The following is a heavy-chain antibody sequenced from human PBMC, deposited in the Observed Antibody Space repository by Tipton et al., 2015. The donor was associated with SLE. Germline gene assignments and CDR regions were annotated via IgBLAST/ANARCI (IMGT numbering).Heavy chain of an antibody. D-gene: IGHD5-24*01. CDR2: IYSNGST. J-gene: IGHJ4*02. CDR1: GGSISNYY. CDR3: AGKRGYNHLFDY. V-gene: IGHV4-4*08. Sequence: TLSLTCKVSGGSISNYYWSWIRLTSGERLEWIGYIYSNGSTNYNPSLRSRVTISVDTSNNQFSLKLTSVTAADTALYFCAGKRGYNHLFDYWGQGTLVTVSS.